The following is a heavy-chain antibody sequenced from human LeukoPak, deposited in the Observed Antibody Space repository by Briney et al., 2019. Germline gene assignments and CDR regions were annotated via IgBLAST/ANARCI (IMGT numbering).Heavy chain of an antibody. Sequence: GGSLRLSCAASGFTFSNYAMHWVCQAPGKGLEWVSVISYEGTKKYYADSVKGRFTISRDNSKNTVHLQMNSLSTEDTAVYYCAKDRAEATRRSLDYWGQGTLVTVSS. CDR2: ISYEGTKK. V-gene: IGHV3-30*04. CDR1: GFTFSNYA. CDR3: AKDRAEATRRSLDY. J-gene: IGHJ4*02. D-gene: IGHD1-26*01.